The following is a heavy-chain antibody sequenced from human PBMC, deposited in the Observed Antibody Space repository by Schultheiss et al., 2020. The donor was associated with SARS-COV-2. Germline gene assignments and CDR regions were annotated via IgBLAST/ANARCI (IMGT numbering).Heavy chain of an antibody. CDR1: GGSISRGGYY. CDR2: IYYSGST. J-gene: IGHJ5*02. CDR3: ARDSGWDCSSTSCSGFDP. V-gene: IGHV4-31*11. D-gene: IGHD2-2*01. Sequence: SETLSLTCAVSGGSISRGGYYWSWIRQHPGKGLEWIGYIYYSGSTYYNPSLKSRVTISVDTSKNQFSLKLSSVTAADTAVYYCARDSGWDCSSTSCSGFDPWGQGTLVTVSS.